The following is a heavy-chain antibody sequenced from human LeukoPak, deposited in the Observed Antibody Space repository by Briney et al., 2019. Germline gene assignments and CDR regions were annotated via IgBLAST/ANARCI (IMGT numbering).Heavy chain of an antibody. CDR3: ARGPPNWGYDY. J-gene: IGHJ4*02. D-gene: IGHD7-27*01. CDR2: MSPNSGDT. Sequence: GASVTVSCKASGYTFTVYYMHWVRQATGQRPEWMGWMSPNSGDTGYAQKFQDRVTMTRNTSISTAYMELSSLRSDDTAVYYCARGPPNWGYDYWGPGTLVTVSS. V-gene: IGHV1-8*02. CDR1: GYTFTVYY.